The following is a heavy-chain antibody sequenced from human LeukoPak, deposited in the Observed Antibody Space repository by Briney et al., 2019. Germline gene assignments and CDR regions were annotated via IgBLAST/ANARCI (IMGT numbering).Heavy chain of an antibody. J-gene: IGHJ3*01. CDR1: GYTFTGYY. D-gene: IGHD1-26*01. CDR2: INPNSGGT. CDR3: ARNIVGATTPDDAFDL. Sequence: ASVKVSCKASGYTFTGYYMHWVRQAPGQGLEWMGRINPNSGGTNYAQKFQGRVTMTRDTSISTAYMELSRLRSDDTDVYYCARNIVGATTPDDAFDLWGQGTMVTVSS. V-gene: IGHV1-2*05.